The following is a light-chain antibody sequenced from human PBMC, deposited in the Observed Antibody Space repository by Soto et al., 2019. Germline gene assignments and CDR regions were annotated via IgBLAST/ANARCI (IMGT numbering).Light chain of an antibody. V-gene: IGKV1-5*03. Sequence: DMEMTQSPSTLHASVGDRVTITCRASQSISNWLAWYQQKPGKPPKLLIYNASTLTSGVPSRFSGSGSGTEFTLTISSLQPDDFATYYCQHSNSYSEAFGQGTKVDI. J-gene: IGKJ1*01. CDR2: NAS. CDR1: QSISNW. CDR3: QHSNSYSEA.